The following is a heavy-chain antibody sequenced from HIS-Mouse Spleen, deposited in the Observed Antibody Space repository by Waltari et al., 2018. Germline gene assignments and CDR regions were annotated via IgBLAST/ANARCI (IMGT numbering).Heavy chain of an antibody. Sequence: QLQLQESGPGLVKPSETLSLTCTVSGGSISISSYSWGWTRQPPGKGLEWIGSIYYSGSTYYNPSLKSRVTISVDTSKNQFSLKLSSVTAADTAVYYCAREIPYSSSWYDWYFDLWGRGTLVTVSS. CDR3: AREIPYSSSWYDWYFDL. J-gene: IGHJ2*01. V-gene: IGHV4-39*07. CDR2: IYYSGST. D-gene: IGHD6-13*01. CDR1: GGSISISSYS.